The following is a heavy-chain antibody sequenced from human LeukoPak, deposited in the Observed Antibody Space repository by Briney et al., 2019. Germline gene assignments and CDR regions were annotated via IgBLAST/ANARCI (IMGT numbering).Heavy chain of an antibody. Sequence: PGGSLRHSCEASGFTFTSNTMSWVRPAPGKGREWVSVISGSSGSTYYAGSVKGRFTISRDNSKNTLYLQMNSLRVEDTAVYYCAKGYSSASSLQYFFDIWGQGTMVTVSS. D-gene: IGHD3-22*01. J-gene: IGHJ3*02. CDR1: GFTFTSNT. CDR3: AKGYSSASSLQYFFDI. CDR2: ISGSSGST. V-gene: IGHV3-23*01.